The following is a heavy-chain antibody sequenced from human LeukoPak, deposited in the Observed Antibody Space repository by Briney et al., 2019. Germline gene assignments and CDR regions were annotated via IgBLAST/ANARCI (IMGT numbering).Heavy chain of an antibody. Sequence: PGGSLRLSCAASGFTFSSYSMNWVRQAPGKGLEWVSSISSSSSYIYYADSVKGRFTISRDNAKNSLYLQMNSLRAEDTAVYYCARDAGMLWFGVREYYGMDVWGQGTTVTVSS. CDR3: ARDAGMLWFGVREYYGMDV. D-gene: IGHD3-10*01. V-gene: IGHV3-21*01. CDR1: GFTFSSYS. J-gene: IGHJ6*02. CDR2: ISSSSSYI.